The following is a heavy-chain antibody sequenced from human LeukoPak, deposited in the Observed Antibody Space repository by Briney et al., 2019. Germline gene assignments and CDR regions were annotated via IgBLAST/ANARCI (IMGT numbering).Heavy chain of an antibody. D-gene: IGHD3-10*01. CDR3: AKDRYYGSGSYYGEFDY. V-gene: IGHV3-23*01. J-gene: IGHJ4*02. CDR2: ISGSGGST. Sequence: PGGSLRLSCAASGFTFSSYAMSWVRQAPGKGLEWGSGISGSGGSTYYADSVKGRFTISRDNSKNTLYLQMNGLRAEDTAVYYCAKDRYYGSGSYYGEFDYWGQGTLVTVSS. CDR1: GFTFSSYA.